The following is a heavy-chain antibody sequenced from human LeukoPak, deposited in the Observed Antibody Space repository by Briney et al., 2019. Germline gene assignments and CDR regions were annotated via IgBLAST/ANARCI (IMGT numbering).Heavy chain of an antibody. D-gene: IGHD6-19*01. CDR3: ARQGYSSGHFDY. CDR1: GYSISSGYS. V-gene: IGHV4-38-2*01. CDR2: IYHSGST. Sequence: SETLSLTCAVSGYSISSGYSWGWIRQPPGKGLEWIGSIYHSGSTYYNPSLKSRATISVDTSKNQFSLKLSSVTAADTAVYYCARQGYSSGHFDYWGQGTLVTVSS. J-gene: IGHJ4*02.